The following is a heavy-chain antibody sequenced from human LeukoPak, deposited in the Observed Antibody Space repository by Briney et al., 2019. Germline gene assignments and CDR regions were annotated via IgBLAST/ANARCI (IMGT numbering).Heavy chain of an antibody. CDR3: ARDGSCSGGSCAMDGWFDP. V-gene: IGHV1-18*01. Sequence: ASVKVSCKTSGYSFTSYGVTWVRQAPGQGLEWMGWIGGYTGHTNYVQKFQGRVTMTTDTSASTAYMELRSLTSDDTAVYYCARDGSCSGGSCAMDGWFDPWGQGTLVTVSS. J-gene: IGHJ5*02. CDR2: IGGYTGHT. D-gene: IGHD2-15*01. CDR1: GYSFTSYG.